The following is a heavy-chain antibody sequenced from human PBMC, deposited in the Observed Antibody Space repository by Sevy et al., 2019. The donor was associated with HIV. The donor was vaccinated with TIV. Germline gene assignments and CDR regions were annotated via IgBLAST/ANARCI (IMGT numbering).Heavy chain of an antibody. CDR3: AGDSSYCSGGSCYYYYGMDV. J-gene: IGHJ6*02. V-gene: IGHV3-30-3*01. CDR1: GFTFSSYA. Sequence: GGSLRLSCAASGFTFSSYAMHWVRQAPGKGLEWVAVISYDGSNKYYADSVNGRLTSSRDNSKNTLYLQMNSLRAEDTAVYYCAGDSSYCSGGSCYYYYGMDVWGQGTTVTVSS. CDR2: ISYDGSNK. D-gene: IGHD2-15*01.